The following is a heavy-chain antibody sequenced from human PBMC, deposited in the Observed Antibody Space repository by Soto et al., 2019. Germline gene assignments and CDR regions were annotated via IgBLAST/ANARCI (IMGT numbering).Heavy chain of an antibody. D-gene: IGHD3-10*01. CDR1: GFTFSSYG. J-gene: IGHJ3*02. CDR2: IWYDGSNK. V-gene: IGHV3-33*01. CDR3: ARERGGAGSGEAFDI. Sequence: QVQLVESGGGVVQPGRSLRLSCAASGFTFSSYGMHWVRQAPGKGLEWVAVIWYDGSNKYYADSVKGRFTISRDNSKNTLYLQMNSLRAEDTAVYYCARERGGAGSGEAFDIWGQGTMVTVSS.